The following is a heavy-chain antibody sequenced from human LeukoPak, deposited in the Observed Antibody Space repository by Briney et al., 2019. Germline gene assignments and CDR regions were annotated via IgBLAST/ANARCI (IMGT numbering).Heavy chain of an antibody. CDR2: ISAYNGNT. CDR3: ARGDYYDSSGPFSY. D-gene: IGHD3-22*01. V-gene: IGHV1-18*01. CDR1: GYTFTSYG. J-gene: IGHJ4*02. Sequence: ASVKVSCKASGYTFTSYGISWVRQAPGQGLEWMGWISAYNGNTNYAQKLQGRVTMTTDTSTSTAYMELRSLRSDDTAVYYCARGDYYDSSGPFSYWGQGTLATVSS.